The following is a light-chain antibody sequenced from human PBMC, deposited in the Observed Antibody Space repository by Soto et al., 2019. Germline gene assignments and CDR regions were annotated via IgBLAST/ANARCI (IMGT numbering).Light chain of an antibody. V-gene: IGKV3-20*01. CDR2: GAS. CDR1: QSVSSSY. CDR3: QQYDNSPIT. Sequence: EIVLTQSPGTLSLSPGERATLSCRASQSVSSSYLAWYQQKPGQAPRLLISGASSRATGIPDRFSGSGSGTDFTLTISRLEPEDFAIYYCQQYDNSPITFGQGTRLEIK. J-gene: IGKJ5*01.